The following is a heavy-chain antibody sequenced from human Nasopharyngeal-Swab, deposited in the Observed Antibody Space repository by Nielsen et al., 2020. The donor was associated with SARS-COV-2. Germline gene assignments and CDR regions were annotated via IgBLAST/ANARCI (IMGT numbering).Heavy chain of an antibody. CDR3: ARLQWLDTGIDAFDI. CDR2: ISSSSSYI. D-gene: IGHD6-19*01. J-gene: IGHJ3*02. V-gene: IGHV3-21*01. Sequence: VRQAPGKGLEWASSISSSSSYIYYADSVKGRFTISRDNAKNSLYLQMNSLRAEDTAVYYCARLQWLDTGIDAFDIWGQGTMVTV.